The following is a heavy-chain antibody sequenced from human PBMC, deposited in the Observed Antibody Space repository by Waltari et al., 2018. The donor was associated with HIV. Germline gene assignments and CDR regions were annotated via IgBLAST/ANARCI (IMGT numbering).Heavy chain of an antibody. J-gene: IGHJ3*02. D-gene: IGHD3-10*01. CDR3: AREFRTMLRGVIFAFDI. Sequence: EVQMVESGGGVVRPGASLRLLCAASGLPFDDHGIAWVRQGPRKGLEWVSGINWNGDSTDYADSVKGRFTISRDNAKNSLYLQMNSLRAEDTALYYCAREFRTMLRGVIFAFDIWGQGTMVTVSS. CDR1: GLPFDDHG. CDR2: INWNGDST. V-gene: IGHV3-20*04.